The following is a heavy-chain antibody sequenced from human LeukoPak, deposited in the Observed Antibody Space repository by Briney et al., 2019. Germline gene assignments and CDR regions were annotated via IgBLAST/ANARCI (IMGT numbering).Heavy chain of an antibody. CDR3: AIGYNWNDGLDF. CDR1: GYTFTFYY. D-gene: IGHD1-1*01. Sequence: ASVTVSCKASGYTFTFYYIHWVRQAPGQGLEWMGWINPENGDTKSAQRFQGRVTMTRGSSISTGYMTLSRLRSDDTAVYYCAIGYNWNDGLDFWGQGALVTVSS. CDR2: INPENGDT. V-gene: IGHV1-2*02. J-gene: IGHJ4*02.